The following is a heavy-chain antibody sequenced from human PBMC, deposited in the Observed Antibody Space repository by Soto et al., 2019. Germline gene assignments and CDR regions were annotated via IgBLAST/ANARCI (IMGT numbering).Heavy chain of an antibody. Sequence: QVQLVQSGPEVKKPGASVKVSCKASGYSFNSYGVSWVRQAPGQGLEWMGWISANSGNTDYAQKFRDRITMTTETSTSTAYMDLRSLRSDDTAVYYCVRDPQRNDYWGQGTLVTISA. CDR2: ISANSGNT. V-gene: IGHV1-18*04. CDR1: GYSFNSYG. J-gene: IGHJ4*02. D-gene: IGHD6-25*01. CDR3: VRDPQRNDY.